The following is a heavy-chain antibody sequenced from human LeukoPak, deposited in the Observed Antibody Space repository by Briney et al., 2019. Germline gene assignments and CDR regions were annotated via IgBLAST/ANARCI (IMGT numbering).Heavy chain of an antibody. CDR3: VRDVSIALGY. J-gene: IGHJ4*02. Sequence: SETLSLTCAVSGGSISSSNRWSWVRQPPGKGLEWIGEIYHSGSTNYNPSLRSRVTISIDKSKNQLSLKLSSVTAADTAVYYCVRDVSIALGYWGQGTLVTVSS. D-gene: IGHD3-3*02. CDR1: GGSISSSNR. CDR2: IYHSGST. V-gene: IGHV4-4*02.